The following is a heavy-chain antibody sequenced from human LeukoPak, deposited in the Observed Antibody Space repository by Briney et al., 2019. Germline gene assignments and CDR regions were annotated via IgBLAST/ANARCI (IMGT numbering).Heavy chain of an antibody. CDR3: ARLSTVTTSFDY. V-gene: IGHV4-39*07. J-gene: IGHJ4*02. D-gene: IGHD4-17*01. CDR2: ISYSGNS. CDR1: SGSINSDTFY. Sequence: PSETLSLTCSVSSGSINSDTFYWGWIRQSPGKGLEWIGSISYSGNSYYIPSLKSRVTMSVDTSKNQFSLKLSSVTAADTAVYSCARLSTVTTSFDYWGQRTLVTVSS.